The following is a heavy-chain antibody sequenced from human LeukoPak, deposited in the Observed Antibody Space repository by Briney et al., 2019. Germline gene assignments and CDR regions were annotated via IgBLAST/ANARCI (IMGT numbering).Heavy chain of an antibody. D-gene: IGHD3-22*01. CDR1: GFTFTDYW. V-gene: IGHV3-74*03. CDR3: ARWSSGCGDY. J-gene: IGHJ4*02. CDR2: INGDLTNT. Sequence: GGSLRLSCAASGFTFTDYWMHWVRQVAGKGLVWVSRINGDLTNTTYADSVKGRFTISRDNAKNSLYLQMNSLRAEDTAVYYCARWSSGCGDYWGQGTLVTVSS.